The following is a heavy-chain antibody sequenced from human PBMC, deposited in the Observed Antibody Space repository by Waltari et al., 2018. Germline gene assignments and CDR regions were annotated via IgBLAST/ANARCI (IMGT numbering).Heavy chain of an antibody. Sequence: VQLLESGGGLVQPGGSLRLSCAASGLPFGSYAMRWVRQAPGKGLEWVSAISGSGGSTYYTDSVKGRFTISRDNSKNTLYLQMNSLRAEDTAVYYCAKDLPYSSSSYYYYGMDVWGQGTTVTVSS. CDR3: AKDLPYSSSSYYYYGMDV. D-gene: IGHD6-6*01. CDR1: GLPFGSYA. CDR2: ISGSGGST. V-gene: IGHV3-23*01. J-gene: IGHJ6*02.